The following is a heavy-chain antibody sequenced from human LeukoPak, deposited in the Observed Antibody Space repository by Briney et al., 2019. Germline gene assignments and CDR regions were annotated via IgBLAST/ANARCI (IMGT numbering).Heavy chain of an antibody. D-gene: IGHD3-3*01. Sequence: LPGASLRLSCAASGFTFTSYAMGWVRQAPGKGPEWVSAFSRGTTYYADSVKGRFTISRDHSKNTLYLQMNSLRGEDTAVYYCVTRPPEWLGPWDYWGQGTLVTVSS. CDR1: GFTFTSYA. CDR3: VTRPPEWLGPWDY. CDR2: FSRGTT. V-gene: IGHV3-23*01. J-gene: IGHJ4*02.